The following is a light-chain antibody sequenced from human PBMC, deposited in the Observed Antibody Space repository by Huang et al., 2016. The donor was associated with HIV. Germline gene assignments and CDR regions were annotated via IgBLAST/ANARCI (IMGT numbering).Light chain of an antibody. CDR1: QSVSRHY. Sequence: EIVLTQSPGTLSLSPGERATLSCRASQSVSRHYLAWYQQKPCQAPRLLIYGGSSRATGIPDRFSGSGSGTDFTLTISRLESEDFAVYYCQQYGNSPPVTFGQGIRLEIK. CDR3: QQYGNSPPVT. V-gene: IGKV3-20*01. CDR2: GGS. J-gene: IGKJ5*01.